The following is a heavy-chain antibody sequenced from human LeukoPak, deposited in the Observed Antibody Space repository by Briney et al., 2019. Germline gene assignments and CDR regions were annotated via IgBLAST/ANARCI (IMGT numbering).Heavy chain of an antibody. CDR1: GFTVSSNY. J-gene: IGHJ6*03. D-gene: IGHD3-22*01. CDR3: AKEARLVIRRTYYMDV. V-gene: IGHV3-66*02. Sequence: GGSLRLSCAASGFTVSSNYMSWVRQPPGKGLEWVSFIHRGGSTNYADSVRGRFTISRDNSKNTLYLQMNSLRPEDTAVYYCAKEARLVIRRTYYMDVWGQGTTVTVSS. CDR2: IHRGGST.